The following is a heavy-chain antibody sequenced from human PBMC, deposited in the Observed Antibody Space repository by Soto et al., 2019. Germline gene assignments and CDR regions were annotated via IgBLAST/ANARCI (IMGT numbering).Heavy chain of an antibody. CDR2: ISGSGGSS. D-gene: IGHD4-4*01. Sequence: GSLRLSCEASGFSFSSYAMIWVRQAPGKGLEWVSVISGSGGSSYVADSVKGRFTISRDNSKNMLYLEMSSLRAEDTAIYFCAKGSIEYSASIDYWGQGTLVTVSS. V-gene: IGHV3-23*01. J-gene: IGHJ4*02. CDR3: AKGSIEYSASIDY. CDR1: GFSFSSYA.